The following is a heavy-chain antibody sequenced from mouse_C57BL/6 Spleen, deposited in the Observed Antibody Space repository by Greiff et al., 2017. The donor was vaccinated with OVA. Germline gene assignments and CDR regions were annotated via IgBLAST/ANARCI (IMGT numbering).Heavy chain of an antibody. CDR1: GYTFTDYE. CDR2: IDPETGGT. D-gene: IGHD2-1*01. J-gene: IGHJ3*01. CDR3: TRGNPARGCAY. V-gene: IGHV1-15*01. Sequence: QVQLQQSGAELVRPGASVTLSCKASGYTFTDYEMHWVKQTPVHGLEWIGAIDPETGGTAYNQKFKGKAILTADKSSSTAYMELRSLTSEDSAVYYCTRGNPARGCAYWGQGTLVTVSA.